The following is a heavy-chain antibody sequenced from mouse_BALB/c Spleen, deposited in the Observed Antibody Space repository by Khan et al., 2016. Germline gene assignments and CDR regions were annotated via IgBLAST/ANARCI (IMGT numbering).Heavy chain of an antibody. Sequence: QVQLQQSGAELARPGASVKLSCKASGYTFTSYWMQWVKQRPGQGLEWIGAIYPGDGDTRYTQKFNGKATLTADKSSSTAYMQLSSLASEDSAFYFCASYDGSIYDYFDYWGQDTTLTVSS. J-gene: IGHJ2*01. V-gene: IGHV1-87*01. CDR1: GYTFTSYW. D-gene: IGHD1-1*01. CDR2: IYPGDGDT. CDR3: ASYDGSIYDYFDY.